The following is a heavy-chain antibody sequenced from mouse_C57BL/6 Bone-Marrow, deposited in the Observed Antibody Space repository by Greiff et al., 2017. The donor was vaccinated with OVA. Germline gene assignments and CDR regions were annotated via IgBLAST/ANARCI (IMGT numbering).Heavy chain of an antibody. J-gene: IGHJ3*01. V-gene: IGHV1-52*01. D-gene: IGHD2-13*01. CDR2: IDPSDSET. Sequence: QVQLQQPGAELVRPGSSVKLSCKASGYTFTNYWMHWVKQRPIKGLEWIGNIDPSDSETPYHQKFTDKATLTVDQSSSTAYMQISSLTSEDSAVYCCARDDYLGWFAYWGQGTLVTVSA. CDR3: ARDDYLGWFAY. CDR1: GYTFTNYW.